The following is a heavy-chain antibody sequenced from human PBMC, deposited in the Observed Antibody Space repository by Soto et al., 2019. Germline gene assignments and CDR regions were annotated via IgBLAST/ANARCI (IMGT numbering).Heavy chain of an antibody. CDR3: ARETGTVTTDRGFDY. CDR1: GGTFSSYA. CDR2: IIPIFGTA. D-gene: IGHD4-17*01. Sequence: XSGKVSFKASGGTFSSYAISWVRQAPGQGLEWMGGIIPIFGTANYAQKFQGRVTITADESTSTAYMELSSLRSEDTAVYYCARETGTVTTDRGFDYWGQGTLVTVSS. J-gene: IGHJ4*02. V-gene: IGHV1-69*13.